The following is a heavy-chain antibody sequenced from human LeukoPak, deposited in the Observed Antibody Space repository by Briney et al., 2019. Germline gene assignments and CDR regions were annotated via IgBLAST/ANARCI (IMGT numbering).Heavy chain of an antibody. D-gene: IGHD1-14*01. Sequence: GGSLRLSCAASGFTFSSYAMSWVRQAPGKGLEWVSAISGSGGSTYYADSVKGRFAISRDNSKNTLYLQMNSLRAEDTAVYYCARDPGFYYGMDVWGQGTTVTVSS. V-gene: IGHV3-23*01. CDR3: ARDPGFYYGMDV. CDR2: ISGSGGST. CDR1: GFTFSSYA. J-gene: IGHJ6*02.